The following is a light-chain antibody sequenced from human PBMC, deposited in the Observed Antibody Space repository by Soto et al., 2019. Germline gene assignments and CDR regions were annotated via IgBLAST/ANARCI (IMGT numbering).Light chain of an antibody. J-gene: IGKJ3*01. Sequence: DIQMTQSPSTLSASVGDSVTITCRASQDISTWLAWYQQRPGKAPHLLIYDASRLQSGVPSRFSGSGSGTECTLTVSSLQPDDFATYYCQHRVFGPGTKVEIK. V-gene: IGKV1-5*01. CDR2: DAS. CDR1: QDISTW. CDR3: QHRV.